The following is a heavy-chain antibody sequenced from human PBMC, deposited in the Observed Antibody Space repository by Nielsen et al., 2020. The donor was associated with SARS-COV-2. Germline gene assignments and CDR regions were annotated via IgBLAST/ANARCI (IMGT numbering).Heavy chain of an antibody. CDR1: GYTFTGYY. V-gene: IGHV1-2*06. J-gene: IGHJ4*02. CDR3: ARGLDYGSGHDSDY. CDR2: INPNSGGT. D-gene: IGHD3-10*01. Sequence: ASVKVSCKASGYTFTGYYMHWVRQAPGQGLEWMGRINPNSGGTNYAQKFQGRVTMTRDTSISTAYMELSRLRSEDTAVYYCARGLDYGSGHDSDYWGQGTLVTVSS.